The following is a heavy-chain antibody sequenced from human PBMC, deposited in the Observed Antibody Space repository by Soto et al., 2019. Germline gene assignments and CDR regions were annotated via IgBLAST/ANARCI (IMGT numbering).Heavy chain of an antibody. CDR3: AKGPPGYCSGGSCCIDP. V-gene: IGHV3-23*01. J-gene: IGHJ5*02. Sequence: PGGSLRLSCAASGFTFSSYAVSWVRQAPGKGLEWVSAISGSGGSTYYADSVKGRFTISRDNSKNTLYLQMNSLRAEDTAVYYCAKGPPGYCSGGSCCIDPWGQGTLVTVSS. CDR1: GFTFSSYA. D-gene: IGHD2-15*01. CDR2: ISGSGGST.